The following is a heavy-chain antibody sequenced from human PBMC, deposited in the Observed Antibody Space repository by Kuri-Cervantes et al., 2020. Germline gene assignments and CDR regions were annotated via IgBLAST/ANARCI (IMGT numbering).Heavy chain of an antibody. Sequence: GGSLRLSCAASGFTFSSYAMHWVRQAPGKGLEWVAVISYDGSNKYYADSVKGRFTISRDNSKNTLYLQMNSLRAEDTAVYYCARDFGSGYFDYWGQGTLVTGYS. V-gene: IGHV3-30-3*01. J-gene: IGHJ4*02. D-gene: IGHD3-3*01. CDR1: GFTFSSYA. CDR2: ISYDGSNK. CDR3: ARDFGSGYFDY.